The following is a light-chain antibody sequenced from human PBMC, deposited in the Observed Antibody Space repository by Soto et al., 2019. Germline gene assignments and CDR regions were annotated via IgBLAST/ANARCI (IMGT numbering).Light chain of an antibody. CDR3: QQYGTSQWT. CDR2: AVS. Sequence: IVLTQSPGTLSLSPGERATLSWRGSQSVSSSYLAWYQQKPGQAPRLLMYAVSTRATGIPDRFSGSGSGTDFTLTITRLEPEDFAVYYCQQYGTSQWTFGQGTKVDIK. J-gene: IGKJ1*01. V-gene: IGKV3-20*01. CDR1: QSVSSSY.